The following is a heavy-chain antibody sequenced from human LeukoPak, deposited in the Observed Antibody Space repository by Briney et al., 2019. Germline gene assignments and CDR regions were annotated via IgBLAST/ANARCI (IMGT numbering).Heavy chain of an antibody. CDR1: GFTFSSYG. V-gene: IGHV3-30*18. J-gene: IGHJ4*02. CDR3: AKPLLTGSGSYYKD. CDR2: ISYDGSNK. Sequence: GGSLRLSCAASGFTFSSYGMHWVRQAPGKGLEWVAVISYDGSNKYYADSVKGRFTISRDNSKNTLYLQMNSLRAEDTAVYYCAKPLLTGSGSYYKDWGQGTLVTVSS. D-gene: IGHD3-10*01.